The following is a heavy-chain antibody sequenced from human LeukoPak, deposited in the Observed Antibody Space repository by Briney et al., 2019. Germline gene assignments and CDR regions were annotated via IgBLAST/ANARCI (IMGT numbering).Heavy chain of an antibody. Sequence: SETLSLTCTVSGGSISSSSYYWGWIRQPPGKGLEWIGSIYYSGSTYYNPSLKSRVTISVDTSKNQFSLKLSSVTAADTAVYYCARHREGRRRHAFDIWGQGTMVSVSS. CDR1: GGSISSSSYY. CDR3: ARHREGRRRHAFDI. CDR2: IYYSGST. D-gene: IGHD1-26*01. V-gene: IGHV4-39*01. J-gene: IGHJ3*02.